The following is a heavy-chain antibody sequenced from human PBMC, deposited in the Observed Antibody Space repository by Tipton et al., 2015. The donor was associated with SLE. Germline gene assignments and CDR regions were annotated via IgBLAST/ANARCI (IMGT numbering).Heavy chain of an antibody. CDR3: ARLRSDWQMTDYYFDY. Sequence: TLSLTCTVSGGSISSSSYSWGWIRQPPGKGLEWIGTIYFSGTSYYNPSLQSRVIISVGTSKNQFSLKLSSVTAADTAFYYCARLRSDWQMTDYYFDYWGQGTLFTVSS. CDR1: GGSISSSSYS. D-gene: IGHD6-19*01. V-gene: IGHV4-39*07. J-gene: IGHJ4*02. CDR2: IYFSGTS.